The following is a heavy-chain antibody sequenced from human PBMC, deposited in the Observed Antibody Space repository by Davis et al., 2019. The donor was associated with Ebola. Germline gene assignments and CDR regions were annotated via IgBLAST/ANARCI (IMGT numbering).Heavy chain of an antibody. CDR1: GFTFDDHA. CDR3: AKDIGSRAEYFQH. Sequence: GGSLRLSCAASGFTFDDHAMSWVRQAPGKALEWVSLISGNGYGTEYGDSVKGRFTISRDNAKNSLYLQMNSLRAEDTALYYCAKDIGSRAEYFQHWGQGTLVTVSS. J-gene: IGHJ1*01. V-gene: IGHV3-43*02. D-gene: IGHD6-25*01. CDR2: ISGNGYGT.